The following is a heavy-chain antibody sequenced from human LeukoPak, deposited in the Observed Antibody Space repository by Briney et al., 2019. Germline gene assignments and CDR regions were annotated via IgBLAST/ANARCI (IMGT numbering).Heavy chain of an antibody. CDR1: GGSITNSYSY. CDR2: IYYSGST. V-gene: IGHV4-39*07. CDR3: ARTTEGGYTYDFFYYYYMDV. Sequence: PSETLSLTCTVSGGSITNSYSYWGWIRQSPGKGLEWIGRIYYSGSTFYNPSLKSRVIISVDTSKHQFSLKLSSVTAADTAVYYCARTTEGGYTYDFFYYYYMDVWGKGTTVTISS. D-gene: IGHD5-18*01. J-gene: IGHJ6*03.